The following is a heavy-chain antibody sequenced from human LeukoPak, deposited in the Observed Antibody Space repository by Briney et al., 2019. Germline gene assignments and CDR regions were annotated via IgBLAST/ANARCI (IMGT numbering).Heavy chain of an antibody. D-gene: IGHD2-8*02. J-gene: IGHJ2*01. CDR1: GGSFSGYY. CDR3: AGYREYWDWHFDL. V-gene: IGHV4-34*01. Sequence: SETLSLTCAVYGGSFSGYYWSWIRQPPGKGLEWIGEINHSGSTNYNPSLKSRVTISVDTSKKQFSLRLSSVTAADTAVYYCAGYREYWDWHFDLWGRGAPVTVSP. CDR2: INHSGST.